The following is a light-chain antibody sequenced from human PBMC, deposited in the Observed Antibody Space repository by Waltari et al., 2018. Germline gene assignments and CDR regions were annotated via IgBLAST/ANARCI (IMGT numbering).Light chain of an antibody. CDR1: ASNIGNNV. Sequence: QSVLTQPPSASGTPGQGVTISCSGGASNIGNNVVNWYQQVPGKAPKLLIYRSDRRPAGVPARVSGSKSGTSASLAISGLQSEDEADYYCAAWDDSLNGRWVFGGGTKVTVL. J-gene: IGLJ3*02. V-gene: IGLV1-44*01. CDR2: RSD. CDR3: AAWDDSLNGRWV.